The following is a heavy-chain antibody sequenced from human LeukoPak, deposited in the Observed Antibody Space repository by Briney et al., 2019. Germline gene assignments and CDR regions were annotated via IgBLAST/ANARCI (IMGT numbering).Heavy chain of an antibody. CDR2: FDYRGTT. CDR3: AVPSEQWPR. CDR1: GVSIRSTNYY. D-gene: IGHD6-19*01. Sequence: PSETLSLTCSVSGVSIRSTNYYWGWIRQPPGKGLEWIGTFDYRGTTYYNPSLKSRVSIFADTTKNDFSLKLTSVTATDTAVYYCAVPSEQWPRGGQGTLVTVSS. V-gene: IGHV4-39*02. J-gene: IGHJ4*02.